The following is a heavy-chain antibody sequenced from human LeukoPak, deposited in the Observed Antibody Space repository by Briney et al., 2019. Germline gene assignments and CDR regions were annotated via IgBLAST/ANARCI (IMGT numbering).Heavy chain of an antibody. V-gene: IGHV3-21*01. CDR3: ASFGGIAVAG. CDR2: ISSSSSSI. CDR1: GFTFSSYT. D-gene: IGHD6-19*01. Sequence: GGSLRLSCAASGFTFSSYTMNWVRQAPGKGLEWVSSISSSSSSIYYADSVKGRFTISRDNAKNSLYLQMNSLRAEDTAVYYCASFGGIAVAGWGQGTLVTVSS. J-gene: IGHJ4*02.